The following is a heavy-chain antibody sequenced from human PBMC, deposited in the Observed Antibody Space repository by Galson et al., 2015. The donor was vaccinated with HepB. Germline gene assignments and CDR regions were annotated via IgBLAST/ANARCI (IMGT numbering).Heavy chain of an antibody. CDR3: AKDSGYGGDDY. V-gene: IGHV3-23*01. Sequence: SLRLSCAASGFTFSNYAMNWVRQAPGKGLEWVSAIRGSGDSTYYADSVNGRFTISRDNSKNTLYLQMNSLRAEDTAVYFCAKDSGYGGDDYWGQGTLVTVSS. D-gene: IGHD4/OR15-4a*01. J-gene: IGHJ4*02. CDR2: IRGSGDST. CDR1: GFTFSNYA.